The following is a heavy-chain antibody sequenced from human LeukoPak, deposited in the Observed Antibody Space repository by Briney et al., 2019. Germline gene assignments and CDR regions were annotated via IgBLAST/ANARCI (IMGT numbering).Heavy chain of an antibody. CDR2: INPNSGGT. CDR3: ARDQCSSTSCWIFDY. CDR1: GYTFTGYH. V-gene: IGHV1-2*02. D-gene: IGHD2-2*01. J-gene: IGHJ4*02. Sequence: ASVKVSCKASGYTFTGYHMHWVRQAPGQGLEWMGWINPNSGGTNSAQRFQGRVTMTRDTSISTAYMELSRLTSDDTAVYYCARDQCSSTSCWIFDYWGQGTLITVSS.